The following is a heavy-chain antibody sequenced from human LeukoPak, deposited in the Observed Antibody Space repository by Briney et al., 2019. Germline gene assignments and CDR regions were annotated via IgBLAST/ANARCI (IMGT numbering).Heavy chain of an antibody. CDR3: ARAGYTYGTLYF. Sequence: PRGSLRLSCAASGFTFSAFWMTWVRQAPGKGLEWVADIKQDGGEKNYVDSVKGRFTISRDNTKNSLYLQMNSLRVEDTAVYYCARAGYTYGTLYFWGQGTLVTVSS. J-gene: IGHJ4*02. D-gene: IGHD5-18*01. V-gene: IGHV3-7*01. CDR1: GFTFSAFW. CDR2: IKQDGGEK.